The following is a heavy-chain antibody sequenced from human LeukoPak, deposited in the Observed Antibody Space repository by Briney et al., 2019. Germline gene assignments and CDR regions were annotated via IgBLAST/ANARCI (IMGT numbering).Heavy chain of an antibody. CDR2: IRQDGSEK. CDR1: AFTFSTYC. J-gene: IGHJ4*02. D-gene: IGHD1-7*01. V-gene: IGHV3-7*01. Sequence: SRRLSCAASAFTFSTYCMSWVRQAPGKGLEWVANIRQDGSEKFYVDSVKDRFTISRDNAKNSLDLQMDSLRAEDTAIYYCARDDNWNFKFDYWGQGALVIVS. CDR3: ARDDNWNFKFDY.